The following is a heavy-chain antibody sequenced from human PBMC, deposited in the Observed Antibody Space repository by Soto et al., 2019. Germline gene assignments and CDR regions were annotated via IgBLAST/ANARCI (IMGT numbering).Heavy chain of an antibody. J-gene: IGHJ6*02. CDR1: GGSISSYY. Sequence: QVQLQESGPGLVKPSETLSLTCTVSGGSISSYYWSWIRQPAGKGLEWIGRIYTSGSTNYNPSLKSRVTMSVDTSKNQFSLKLSSVTAADTAVYYCAGRERLRDYYGMDVWGQGTTVTVSS. D-gene: IGHD1-26*01. CDR3: AGRERLRDYYGMDV. CDR2: IYTSGST. V-gene: IGHV4-4*07.